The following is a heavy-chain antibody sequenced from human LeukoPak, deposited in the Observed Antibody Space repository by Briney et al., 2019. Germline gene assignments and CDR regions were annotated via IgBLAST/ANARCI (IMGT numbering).Heavy chain of an antibody. CDR3: TTRIYYDSSGYSDCDY. CDR1: GFTFSNAW. D-gene: IGHD3-22*01. V-gene: IGHV3-15*06. Sequence: PGGSLRLSCAASGFTFSNAWMSWVRQAPGKGLEWVGRIKRKTDGGTSNSAAPVKGRFTISRDDLKNTLYLQMTSLKTEDTAMYYCTTRIYYDSSGYSDCDYWGQGTLVTVSS. CDR2: IKRKTDGGTS. J-gene: IGHJ4*02.